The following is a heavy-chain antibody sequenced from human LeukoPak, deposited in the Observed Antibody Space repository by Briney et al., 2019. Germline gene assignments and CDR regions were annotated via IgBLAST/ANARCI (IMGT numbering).Heavy chain of an antibody. CDR3: ARDNLSGSYYRYGMDV. CDR1: GFAFSTYW. Sequence: QSGGSLRLSCAASGFAFSTYWMHWVRQAPGKGPVWVSRISTDGSKTSYADSVKGRFTISRDNAKNTLYLQMNSLRAEDTAVYYCARDNLSGSYYRYGMDVWGQGTTVTVSS. J-gene: IGHJ6*02. D-gene: IGHD3-10*01. CDR2: ISTDGSKT. V-gene: IGHV3-74*01.